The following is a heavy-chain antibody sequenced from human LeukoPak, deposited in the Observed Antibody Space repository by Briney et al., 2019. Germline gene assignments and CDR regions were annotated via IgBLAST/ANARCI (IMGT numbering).Heavy chain of an antibody. D-gene: IGHD2-15*01. CDR1: GLTFSNYA. J-gene: IGHJ2*01. Sequence: GGSLRLSCAASGLTFSNYAMSWVRQAPGKGLEWVSSVSGSGDSTSYADSVKGRFTISRDNSKSTLYLQVNNLRAEDTAVYYCASSGYCSGGSCYLRYWYFDLWGRGTLVTVSS. CDR2: VSGSGDST. CDR3: ASSGYCSGGSCYLRYWYFDL. V-gene: IGHV3-23*01.